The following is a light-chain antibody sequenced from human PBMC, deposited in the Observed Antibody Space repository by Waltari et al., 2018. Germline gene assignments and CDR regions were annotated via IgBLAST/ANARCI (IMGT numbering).Light chain of an antibody. J-gene: IGKJ2*01. CDR2: GAS. Sequence: EIVMTQSPATLSVSPGERATLSCRASQSVSSNLAWYQQKPGQAPRLLIYGASTRATGIPARFSGSGSGTEFTLTISSLQSEDFAVYYCQQYNNGSRTFGQGTKLEIK. V-gene: IGKV3-15*01. CDR1: QSVSSN. CDR3: QQYNNGSRT.